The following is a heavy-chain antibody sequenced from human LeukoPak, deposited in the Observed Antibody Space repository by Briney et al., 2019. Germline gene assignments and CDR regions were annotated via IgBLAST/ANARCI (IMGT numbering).Heavy chain of an antibody. CDR2: IYTSGST. D-gene: IGHD5-12*01. CDR3: ARHRYDPAAFDY. CDR1: GGSISSGSYY. V-gene: IGHV4-61*02. J-gene: IGHJ4*02. Sequence: TLSLTCSVWGGSISSGSYYWRWVPRPAGKGLEWIGRIYTSGSTNYHSALKSRHTISLGPAKNQFSLKLSSVRGADTAVYYWARHRYDPAAFDYWDQGTLVTVSA.